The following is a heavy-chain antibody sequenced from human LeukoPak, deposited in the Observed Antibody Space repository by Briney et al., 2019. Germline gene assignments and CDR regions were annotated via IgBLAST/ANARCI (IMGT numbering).Heavy chain of an antibody. CDR2: INPSGGST. CDR3: ASYGSGTYYFDY. V-gene: IGHV1-46*01. Sequence: ASVGVSYKASGYTFTTYYIHWVRQAPGEGRERMGIINPSGGSTSYAQKFQGRVTITRDTSTSTVYMELSSLRSEDTAVYYCASYGSGTYYFDYWGQGTLVTVSS. CDR1: GYTFTTYY. J-gene: IGHJ4*02. D-gene: IGHD3-10*01.